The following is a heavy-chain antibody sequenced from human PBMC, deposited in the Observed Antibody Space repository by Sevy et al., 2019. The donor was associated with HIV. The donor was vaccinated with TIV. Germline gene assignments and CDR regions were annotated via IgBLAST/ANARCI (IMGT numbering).Heavy chain of an antibody. CDR3: ATTKDYYESYGSPFDY. V-gene: IGHV1-24*01. D-gene: IGHD3-22*01. Sequence: ASVKVSCKVSGSTLSRLSMHWVRQVPGKGLEWMASFDPEDGETFYARKFQGRVTMTEDTSTDTAYMELSSLRSEDTAVYFCATTKDYYESYGSPFDYSGQRTLVTVSS. CDR2: FDPEDGET. J-gene: IGHJ4*02. CDR1: GSTLSRLS.